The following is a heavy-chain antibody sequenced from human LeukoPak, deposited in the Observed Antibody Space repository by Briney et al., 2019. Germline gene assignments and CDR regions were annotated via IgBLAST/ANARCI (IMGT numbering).Heavy chain of an antibody. Sequence: SETLSLTCTVSGGSINGYYWNWIRQPPGKGLEWIGYIYYIGTTKYNPSLKSRVTISLDTSRNQFSLKLSSVTAADTAVYYCAGRSYLVGAPFDSWGQGTLVTVSS. CDR2: IYYIGTT. J-gene: IGHJ4*02. CDR1: GGSINGYY. CDR3: AGRSYLVGAPFDS. D-gene: IGHD1-26*01. V-gene: IGHV4-59*08.